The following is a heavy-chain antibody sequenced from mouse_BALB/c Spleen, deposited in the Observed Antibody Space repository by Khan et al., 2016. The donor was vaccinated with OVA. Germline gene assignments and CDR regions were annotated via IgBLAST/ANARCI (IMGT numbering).Heavy chain of an antibody. CDR3: ARDGSRYDYAVDY. Sequence: EVQLQESGPGLVKPAQSLSLTCTATGYSITNDYAWNWIRQFPGNKLEWMGYISYSGSTNYNPSLKSRISITRDTSNNTFFLQLNSVTTEDTATYYCARDGSRYDYAVDYWGQGTSVTVSS. D-gene: IGHD2-3*01. J-gene: IGHJ4*01. CDR2: ISYSGST. V-gene: IGHV3-2*02. CDR1: GYSITNDYA.